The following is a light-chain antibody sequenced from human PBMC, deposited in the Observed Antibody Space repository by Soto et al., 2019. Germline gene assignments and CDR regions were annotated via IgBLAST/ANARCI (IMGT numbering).Light chain of an antibody. CDR1: KLGDKY. CDR2: QDS. CDR3: QAWDSSTAWV. Sequence: SYELTQPPSVSVSPGQTASITCSGDKLGDKYACWYQQKPGQSPVLVIYQDSKRPSGIPERFSGSNSGNTATLTISGTQAMDEADYYCQAWDSSTAWVFGGGTKVTVL. J-gene: IGLJ2*01. V-gene: IGLV3-1*01.